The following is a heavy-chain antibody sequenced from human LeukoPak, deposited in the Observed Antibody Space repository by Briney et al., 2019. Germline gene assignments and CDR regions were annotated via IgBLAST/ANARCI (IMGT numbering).Heavy chain of an antibody. J-gene: IGHJ4*02. D-gene: IGHD3-10*01. CDR3: VIWFGESNYYFDY. V-gene: IGHV5-51*01. CDR1: GYSFTTYW. Sequence: GESLKISCKGSGYSFTTYWIGWVRQMPGKGLEWMGIIYPGDSDTRYSPSFQGQVTISADKSIRTAYLQWSSLKASDTAMYYCVIWFGESNYYFDYWGQGTLVTVSS. CDR2: IYPGDSDT.